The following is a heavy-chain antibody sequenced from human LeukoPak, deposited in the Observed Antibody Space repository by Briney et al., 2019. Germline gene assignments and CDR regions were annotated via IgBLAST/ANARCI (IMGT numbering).Heavy chain of an antibody. CDR3: ARVGNYGDYDY. V-gene: IGHV1-69*05. D-gene: IGHD4-17*01. CDR2: IIPIFGTA. CDR1: GGTFSSYA. Sequence: ASVKVSCKASGGTFSSYAISWVRQAPGQGLEWMGGIIPIFGTANYAQKFQGRVTMTRDTSTSTVYMELSSLRSEDTAVYYCARVGNYGDYDYWGQGTLVTVSS. J-gene: IGHJ4*02.